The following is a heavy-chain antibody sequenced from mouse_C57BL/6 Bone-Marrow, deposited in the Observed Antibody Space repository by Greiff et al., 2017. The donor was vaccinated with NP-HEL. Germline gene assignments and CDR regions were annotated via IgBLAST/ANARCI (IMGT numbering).Heavy chain of an antibody. J-gene: IGHJ1*03. CDR3: ASTTVVPYWYFDV. CDR1: GYAFTNYL. V-gene: IGHV1-54*01. Sequence: QVQLQQSGAELVRPGTSVKVSCKASGYAFTNYLIEWVKQRPGQGFEWIGVINPGSGGTNYNEKFKGKATLTADKSSSTAYMQLSSLTSEDSAVYFCASTTVVPYWYFDVWGTGTTVTVSS. CDR2: INPGSGGT. D-gene: IGHD1-1*01.